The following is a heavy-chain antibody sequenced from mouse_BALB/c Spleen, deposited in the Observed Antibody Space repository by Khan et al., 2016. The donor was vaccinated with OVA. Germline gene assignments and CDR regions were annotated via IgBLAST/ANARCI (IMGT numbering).Heavy chain of an antibody. V-gene: IGHV3-2*02. D-gene: IGHD1-1*01. Sequence: EVQLQESGPGLVKPSQSLSLTCTVTGYSITSDYAWNWIRQFPGNKLEWMGYISYSGRTSYNPSLKSRISITRDKSKNLFFLQLNSVTTEDTATYYCSRSVTITTVVATDFDYWGQGTTLTVSS. CDR2: ISYSGRT. J-gene: IGHJ2*01. CDR3: SRSVTITTVVATDFDY. CDR1: GYSITSDYA.